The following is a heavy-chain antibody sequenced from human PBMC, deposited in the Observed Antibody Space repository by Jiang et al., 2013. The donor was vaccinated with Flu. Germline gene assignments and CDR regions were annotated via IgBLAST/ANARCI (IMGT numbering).Heavy chain of an antibody. CDR1: GFTFSSYA. V-gene: IGHV3-23*01. CDR3: AKARTTHDYGDAVSFDY. J-gene: IGHJ4*02. CDR2: ISGSGAGT. D-gene: IGHD4-17*01. Sequence: VQLLESGGGLVQSGGSLRLSCAASGFTFSSYAMTWVRQAPGKGLEWVSTISGSGAGTYYADSVKGRFTVSRGNSKSTVSLQMNGLGVEDTAVYYCAKARTTHDYGDAVSFDYWGQGTLVTVSS.